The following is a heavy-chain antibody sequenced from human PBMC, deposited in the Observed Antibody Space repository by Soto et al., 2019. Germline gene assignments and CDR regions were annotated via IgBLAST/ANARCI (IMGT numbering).Heavy chain of an antibody. Sequence: PGGSLRLSCAASGFTFSSYAMSWVRQAPGKGLEWVSAISGSGGSTYYADSVKGRFTISRDNSKNTLYLQMNSLRAEDTAVYYCAKFGLAQFLEWLSKFDYWGQGTLVTVSS. CDR2: ISGSGGST. CDR3: AKFGLAQFLEWLSKFDY. CDR1: GFTFSSYA. J-gene: IGHJ4*02. V-gene: IGHV3-23*01. D-gene: IGHD3-3*01.